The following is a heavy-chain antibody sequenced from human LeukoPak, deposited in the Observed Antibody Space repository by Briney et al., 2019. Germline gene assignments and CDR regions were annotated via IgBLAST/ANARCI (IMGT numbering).Heavy chain of an antibody. V-gene: IGHV4-61*02. CDR1: GGSISSGTYY. Sequence: SETLSLTCTVSGGSISSGTYYWSWIRQPAGKGLEWIGSIYTSGSTNYNPSLKSRATISVDTSKNQFSLKLSSVTAADTAVYYCARAPPYSNYRWGHWFDPWGQGTLVTVSS. CDR3: ARAPPYSNYRWGHWFDP. CDR2: IYTSGST. J-gene: IGHJ5*02. D-gene: IGHD4-11*01.